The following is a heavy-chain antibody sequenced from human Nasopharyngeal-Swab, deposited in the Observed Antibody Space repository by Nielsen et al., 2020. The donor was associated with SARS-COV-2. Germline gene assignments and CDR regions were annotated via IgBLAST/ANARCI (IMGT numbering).Heavy chain of an antibody. J-gene: IGHJ4*02. CDR2: ISGSGGST. V-gene: IGHV3-23*01. Sequence: GESLKISCAASGFTFSSYAMSWVRQAPGKGLEWVSAISGSGGSTYSADSVKGRFTISRENSKNTLYLQMNSLRAEDTAVYYCAKADCGGDCYTAEPYYFDYWGQGTLVTVSS. CDR3: AKADCGGDCYTAEPYYFDY. CDR1: GFTFSSYA. D-gene: IGHD2-21*01.